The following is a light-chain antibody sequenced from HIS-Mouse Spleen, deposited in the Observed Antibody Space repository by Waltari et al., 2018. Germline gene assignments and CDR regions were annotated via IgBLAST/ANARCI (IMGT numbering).Light chain of an antibody. Sequence: SYVLTQPPSVSVAPGQTARITCGGNNIGSKSVHWYQQKPGQAPVLGDYDDSDRPSGSPERFSGSNSGNTATLTISRVEAGDEADYYCQVWDSSSDHRVFGGGTKLTVL. CDR2: DDS. J-gene: IGLJ3*02. V-gene: IGLV3-21*02. CDR3: QVWDSSSDHRV. CDR1: NIGSKS.